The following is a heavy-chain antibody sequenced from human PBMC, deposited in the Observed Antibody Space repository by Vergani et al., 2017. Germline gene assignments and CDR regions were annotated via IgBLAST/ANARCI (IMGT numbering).Heavy chain of an antibody. J-gene: IGHJ6*02. Sequence: EVELVESGGGLVQPGGSLRLSCAASGFTFNEYWMHWARQVPGKGLVWVSGMNGDGDTISYADSVKGRFTISRDNAKNTLFLQMNSLRAEDTAVYYCAKDQSSSWSPYYGMDVWGQGTTVTVSS. V-gene: IGHV3-74*01. CDR3: AKDQSSSWSPYYGMDV. CDR2: MNGDGDTI. CDR1: GFTFNEYW. D-gene: IGHD6-13*01.